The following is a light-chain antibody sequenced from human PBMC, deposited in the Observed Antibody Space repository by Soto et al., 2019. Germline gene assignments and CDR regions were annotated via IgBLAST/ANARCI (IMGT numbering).Light chain of an antibody. Sequence: EIVLTQSQGTLSLSPGERATLSCRASQSVSNNYLAWYQRKPGRAPRLLIYGASYRATDIPGRFSGSGSGTDFTLTITRLEPEDFAVYYCQQYGSSPPTFGQGTKVEIK. CDR3: QQYGSSPPT. V-gene: IGKV3-20*01. CDR1: QSVSNNY. CDR2: GAS. J-gene: IGKJ1*01.